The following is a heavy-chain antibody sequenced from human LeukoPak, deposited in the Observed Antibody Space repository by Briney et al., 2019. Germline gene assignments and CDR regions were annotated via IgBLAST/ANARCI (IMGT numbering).Heavy chain of an antibody. J-gene: IGHJ5*02. CDR2: INPSGGST. CDR1: GYTFTSYY. V-gene: IGHV1-46*01. D-gene: IGHD3-3*01. CDR3: ARASYVLRFLDWFDP. Sequence: GASVKVSCKASGYTFTSYYMHWVRQAPGQGLEWMGIINPSGGSTSYAQKFQGRVTMTRDTSTSTVYMVLSSLRSEDTAVYYCARASYVLRFLDWFDPWGQGTLVTVSS.